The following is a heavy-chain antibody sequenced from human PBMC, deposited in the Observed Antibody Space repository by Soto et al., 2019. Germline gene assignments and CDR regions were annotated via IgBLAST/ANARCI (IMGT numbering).Heavy chain of an antibody. J-gene: IGHJ6*02. CDR1: GGTFSSSG. D-gene: IGHD3-16*02. CDR3: ARWPQPRYTADPYAVDV. Sequence: QVHLVQSGTEVKKPGSSVKVSCKASGGTFSSSGFSWVRQASGQGLEWMGMIVPSLDTTNYAQKFQARVTITADEVTSTAYMELRSLRSADTAVYYCARWPQPRYTADPYAVDVWGQGTRVIVSS. CDR2: IVPSLDTT. V-gene: IGHV1-69*11.